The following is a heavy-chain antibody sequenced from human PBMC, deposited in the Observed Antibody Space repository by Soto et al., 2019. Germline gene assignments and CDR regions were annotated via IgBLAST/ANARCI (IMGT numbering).Heavy chain of an antibody. CDR3: ARGVLPPYSSSWYVYYYYGMDV. J-gene: IGHJ6*02. CDR1: GGSFSGYY. Sequence: NPSETLSLTCAVYGGSFSGYYWSWIRQPPGKGLEWIGEINHSGSTNYNPSLKSRVTISVDTSKNQFSLKLSSVTAADTAVYYCARGVLPPYSSSWYVYYYYGMDVWCQGTTVTVSS. D-gene: IGHD6-13*01. V-gene: IGHV4-34*01. CDR2: INHSGST.